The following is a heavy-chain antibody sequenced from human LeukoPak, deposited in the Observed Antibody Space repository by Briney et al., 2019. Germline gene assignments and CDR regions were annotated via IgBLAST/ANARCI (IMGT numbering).Heavy chain of an antibody. CDR3: AGSAPDWYFDL. Sequence: GASVKVSSKASGYTFTSYYMHWVRQAPGQGLEWMGIINPSGGSTSYAQKFQGRVTMTRDTSTSTVYMELSSLRSEDTAVYYCAGSAPDWYFDLWGRGTLVTVSS. CDR1: GYTFTSYY. V-gene: IGHV1-46*01. CDR2: INPSGGST. J-gene: IGHJ2*01. D-gene: IGHD6-6*01.